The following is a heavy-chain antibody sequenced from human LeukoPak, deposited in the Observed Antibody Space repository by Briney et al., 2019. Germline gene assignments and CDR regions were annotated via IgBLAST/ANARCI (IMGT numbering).Heavy chain of an antibody. Sequence: SETLSLTCNVSGASLSDYFWSWIRQPPGKGLEWIGNVYHSGGTNYNPSLKSRVTVSVDTSRNQFSLSLSSVTAADTAVYSCARDLHHDYWGQGTLVTVSS. J-gene: IGHJ4*02. CDR2: VYHSGGT. CDR3: ARDLHHDY. CDR1: GASLSDYF. V-gene: IGHV4-59*12.